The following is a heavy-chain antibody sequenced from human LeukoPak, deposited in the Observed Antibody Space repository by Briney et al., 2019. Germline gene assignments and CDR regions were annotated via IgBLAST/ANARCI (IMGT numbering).Heavy chain of an antibody. V-gene: IGHV3-73*01. Sequence: GGSLRLSCAASGVTFSGSAMHWVCQASGKGLEWVGRIRSKANSYATAYAASVKGRFTISSDDSKNTAYLQMNSLKTEDTAVYYCTRGYCSSTSCYGYFDYWGQGTLVTVSS. CDR2: IRSKANSYAT. CDR1: GVTFSGSA. D-gene: IGHD2-2*01. CDR3: TRGYCSSTSCYGYFDY. J-gene: IGHJ4*02.